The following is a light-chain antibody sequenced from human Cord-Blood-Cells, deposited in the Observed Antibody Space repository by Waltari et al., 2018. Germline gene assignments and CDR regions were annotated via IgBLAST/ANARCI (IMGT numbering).Light chain of an antibody. CDR1: QSFSSN. Sequence: IVMTLSPATLPVSPGERATLSVRASQSFSSNLAWYQQKPGQAPRLLIYGASTRATGIPAKFSGSGSGTEFTLTISSLQSEDFAVYYCQQYNNWPRTFGQGTKVEIK. V-gene: IGKV3-15*01. CDR3: QQYNNWPRT. J-gene: IGKJ1*01. CDR2: GAS.